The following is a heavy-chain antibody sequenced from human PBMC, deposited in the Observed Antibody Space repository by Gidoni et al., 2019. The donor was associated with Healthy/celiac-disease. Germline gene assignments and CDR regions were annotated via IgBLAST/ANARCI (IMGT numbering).Heavy chain of an antibody. J-gene: IGHJ4*02. CDR2: TYYRSKWYN. CDR3: ARGEVGATSGYFDY. Sequence: GDSAPSNSAAWNWIRQSPSRGLEGLGRTYYRSKWYNDYAVSVTSRITITPDTPKNPYSLQLNSVTPEATAVSYCARGEVGATSGYFDYWGQGTLVTVSS. CDR1: GDSAPSNSAA. D-gene: IGHD1-26*01. V-gene: IGHV6-1*01.